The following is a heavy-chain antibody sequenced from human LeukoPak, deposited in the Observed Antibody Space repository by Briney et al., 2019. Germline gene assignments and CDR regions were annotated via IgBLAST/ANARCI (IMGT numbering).Heavy chain of an antibody. CDR3: ARSFVGARKRNDY. V-gene: IGHV1-8*01. D-gene: IGHD1-26*01. CDR2: MNPNSGHT. J-gene: IGHJ4*02. Sequence: ASVKVSCKASGYTFTSYDTIWVRQASGQGLEWMGWMNPNSGHTGYAHKFQGRVTMTRSTSISTAYMELTSLTSEDSAVYYCARSFVGARKRNDYWGQGTLVTVSS. CDR1: GYTFTSYD.